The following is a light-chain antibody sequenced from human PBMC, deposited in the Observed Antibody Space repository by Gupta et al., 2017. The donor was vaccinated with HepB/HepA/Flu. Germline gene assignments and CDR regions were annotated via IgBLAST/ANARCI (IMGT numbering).Light chain of an antibody. CDR2: AVS. V-gene: IGLV2-14*03. CDR3: RAETTSSTL. J-gene: IGLJ2*01. CDR1: TRDIGGYAY. Sequence: QSALTQPASVSGSPRQSIPISCLGTTRDIGGYAYVSWYQQPPGQAPKLIIFAVSYPPPAFSNCFSASKSGNSASLTMSEVQAEDEDDYYCRAETTSSTLFGGGTKLTVL.